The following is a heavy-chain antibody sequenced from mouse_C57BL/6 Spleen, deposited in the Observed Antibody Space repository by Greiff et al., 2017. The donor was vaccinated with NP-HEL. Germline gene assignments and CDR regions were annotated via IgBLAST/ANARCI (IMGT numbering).Heavy chain of an antibody. CDR1: GYSITSDY. J-gene: IGHJ4*01. V-gene: IGHV3-8*01. CDR2: ISYSGST. Sequence: EVQLVESGPGLAKPSQPLSLTCSVTGYSITSDYWNWIRKFPGNKLEYMGYISYSGSTYYNPSLKSRISITRDTSKNQYYLLLNSVTTENTATYDCARARTERAMDYWGQGTSVTVSS. CDR3: ARARTERAMDY.